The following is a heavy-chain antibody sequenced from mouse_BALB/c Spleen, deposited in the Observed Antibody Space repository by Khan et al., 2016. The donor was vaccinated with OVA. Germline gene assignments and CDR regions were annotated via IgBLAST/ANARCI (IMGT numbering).Heavy chain of an antibody. CDR1: GYSITSGYS. V-gene: IGHV3-1*02. CDR3: ERDGNYMDY. CDR2: IYYSGSI. Sequence: EVQLQESGPDLVKPSQSLSLTCTVTGYSITSGYSWHWIRQFPGNKLEWMGYIYYSGSINHNPSLKSRISLTRDTSKNQFFLQLNSVTTEDTATNYGERDGNYMDYWGQGTSVTVSS. D-gene: IGHD2-1*01. J-gene: IGHJ4*01.